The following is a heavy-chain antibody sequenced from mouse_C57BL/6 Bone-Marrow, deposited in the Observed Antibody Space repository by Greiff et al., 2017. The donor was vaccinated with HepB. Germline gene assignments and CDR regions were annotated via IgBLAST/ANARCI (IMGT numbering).Heavy chain of an antibody. D-gene: IGHD2-2*01. CDR1: GYSITSGYY. CDR2: ISYDGSN. Sequence: DVQLQESGPGLVKPSQSLSLTCSVTGYSITSGYYWNWIRQFPGNKLEWMGYISYDGSNNYNPSLKNRISITRDTSKNQFFLKLNSVTTEDTATYYCARFYYGYDVDYWGQGTTLTVSS. J-gene: IGHJ2*01. CDR3: ARFYYGYDVDY. V-gene: IGHV3-6*01.